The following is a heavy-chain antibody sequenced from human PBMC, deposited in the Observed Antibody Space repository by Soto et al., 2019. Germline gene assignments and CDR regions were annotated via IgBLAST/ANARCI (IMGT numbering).Heavy chain of an antibody. CDR2: ISAYNGNT. Sequence: QVQLVQSGAEVKKPGASVKVSCKASGYTFTSYGISWVRQAPGQGREWIGWISAYNGNTNYAQQRQGRVTMTTDTSTSTAYMELRSLRSDDTDVYYCARVFRQWLGQRVDAFDIWGQGTMVTVSS. D-gene: IGHD6-19*01. V-gene: IGHV1-18*01. J-gene: IGHJ3*02. CDR3: ARVFRQWLGQRVDAFDI. CDR1: GYTFTSYG.